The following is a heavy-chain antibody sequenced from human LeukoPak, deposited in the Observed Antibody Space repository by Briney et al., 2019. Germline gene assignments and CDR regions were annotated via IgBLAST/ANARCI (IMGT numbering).Heavy chain of an antibody. CDR2: ISSSGSTI. J-gene: IGHJ3*02. CDR1: GFTFSDYY. CDR3: ARDCRGGSCYSDVGDAFDI. V-gene: IGHV3-11*01. Sequence: PGGSLRLSCAASGFTFSDYYMSWIRQAPGKGLEWVSYISSSGSTIYYADSVKGRFTISRDNAKNSLYLQMNSLRAEDTAVYYCARDCRGGSCYSDVGDAFDIWGQGTMVTVSS. D-gene: IGHD2-15*01.